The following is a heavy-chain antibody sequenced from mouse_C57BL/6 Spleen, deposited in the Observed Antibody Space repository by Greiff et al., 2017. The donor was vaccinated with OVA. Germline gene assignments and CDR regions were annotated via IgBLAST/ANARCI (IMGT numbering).Heavy chain of an antibody. D-gene: IGHD2-4*01. CDR1: GYTFTSYW. CDR2: IYPGNSDT. CDR3: TRDLYYDYDGFAY. Sequence: SGTVLARPGASVKMSCKTSGYTFTSYWMHWVKQRPGQGLEWIGAIYPGNSDTSYNQKFKGKAKLTAVTSASTAYMELSSLTNEDSAVYYCTRDLYYDYDGFAYWGQGTLVTVSA. V-gene: IGHV1-5*01. J-gene: IGHJ3*01.